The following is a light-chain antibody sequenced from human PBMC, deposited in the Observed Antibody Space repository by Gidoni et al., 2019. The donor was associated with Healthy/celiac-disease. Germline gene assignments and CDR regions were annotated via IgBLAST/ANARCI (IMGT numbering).Light chain of an antibody. J-gene: IGLJ2*01. CDR1: SSNIGAGYD. V-gene: IGLV1-40*01. CDR2: GNS. CDR3: QSYDSSLSVV. Sequence: QSVLTQPPSVSGAPWQRVIISCTGSSSNIGAGYDVHWYQQLPGTAPKLLIYGNSNRPSGVRDRFSGSKSGTSASLAITGLQAEDEADYYCQSYDSSLSVVFGGGTKLTVL.